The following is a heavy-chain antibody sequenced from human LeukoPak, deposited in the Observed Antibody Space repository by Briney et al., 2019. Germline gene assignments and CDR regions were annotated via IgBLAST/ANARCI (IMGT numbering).Heavy chain of an antibody. Sequence: GGSLRLSCAASGFTFSNYWMHWVRQAPGKGLVWVSRINSDGSSTTYADSVKGRFTISRDNAKNTLYLQMNSLRAEDTALYYCARVAIDFGYWGQGTLVTVYS. J-gene: IGHJ4*02. CDR3: ARVAIDFGY. CDR2: INSDGSST. CDR1: GFTFSNYW. V-gene: IGHV3-74*01.